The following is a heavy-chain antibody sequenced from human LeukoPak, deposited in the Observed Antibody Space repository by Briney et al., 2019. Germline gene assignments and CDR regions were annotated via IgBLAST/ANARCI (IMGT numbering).Heavy chain of an antibody. CDR2: IRRDESDK. CDR1: GFTFSTCG. J-gene: IGHJ4*02. Sequence: PGRSLRLSCAASGFTFSTCGMHWVRQALGKGLEWVAFIRRDESDKYYTDSVKGRFTISRDNSKNTIYLQMNNLRPEDTAVYYCTREGDFDYWGQGILVTVSS. V-gene: IGHV3-33*08. D-gene: IGHD1-26*01. CDR3: TREGDFDY.